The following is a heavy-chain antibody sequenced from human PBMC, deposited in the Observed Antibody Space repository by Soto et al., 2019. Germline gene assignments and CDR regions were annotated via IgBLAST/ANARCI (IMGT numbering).Heavy chain of an antibody. CDR3: ARIPLPVSSRFSIFDY. Sequence: QVQLVQSGAEVKKPGSSVKVSCKASGGTFSSYAISWVRQAPGQGLEWMGGIIPIFGTANYAQKFQGRVTITADESTSTAYTELSSLRSEDTAVYYCARIPLPVSSRFSIFDYWGQGTLVTVSS. J-gene: IGHJ4*02. CDR2: IIPIFGTA. V-gene: IGHV1-69*01. D-gene: IGHD2-2*01. CDR1: GGTFSSYA.